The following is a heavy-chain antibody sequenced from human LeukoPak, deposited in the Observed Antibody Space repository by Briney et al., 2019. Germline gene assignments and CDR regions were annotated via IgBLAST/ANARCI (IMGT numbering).Heavy chain of an antibody. Sequence: ASVQVSCKASGYTFTGYYIHWVRQAPGQGLEWMGGLNPDTGSTNYAQKFQARVIMTRDTSINTAYMELRRLRYDDTAMYFCARESFSGSGGLNWFAPWGQGTLVTVSS. D-gene: IGHD3-10*01. CDR1: GYTFTGYY. CDR3: ARESFSGSGGLNWFAP. V-gene: IGHV1-2*02. CDR2: LNPDTGST. J-gene: IGHJ5*02.